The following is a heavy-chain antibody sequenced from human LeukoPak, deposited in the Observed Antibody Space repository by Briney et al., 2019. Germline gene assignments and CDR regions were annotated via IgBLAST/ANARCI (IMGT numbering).Heavy chain of an antibody. J-gene: IGHJ5*02. CDR3: AKAHYDFWSGYLYNWFDP. CDR1: GYSFTSYW. Sequence: HGESLKISCKGSGYSFTSYWIGWVRQMPGKGLEWMGIIYPGDSDTRYSPSFQGQVTISADKSISTAYLQWSSLKASDTAMYYCAKAHYDFWSGYLYNWFDPWGQGTLVTVSS. V-gene: IGHV5-51*01. CDR2: IYPGDSDT. D-gene: IGHD3-3*01.